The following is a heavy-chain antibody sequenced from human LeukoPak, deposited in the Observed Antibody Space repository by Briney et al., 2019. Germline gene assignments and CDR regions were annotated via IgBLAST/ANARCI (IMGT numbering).Heavy chain of an antibody. J-gene: IGHJ4*02. D-gene: IGHD6-13*01. CDR3: ANGKYSSSWIY. CDR1: GFTFSSYA. Sequence: GGSLRLSCAASGFTFSSYAMSWVRQAPGKGLGWVSAISGSGGSTYYADSVKGRFTISRDNSKNTLYLQMNSLRAEDTAVYYCANGKYSSSWIYWGQGTLVTVSS. CDR2: ISGSGGST. V-gene: IGHV3-23*01.